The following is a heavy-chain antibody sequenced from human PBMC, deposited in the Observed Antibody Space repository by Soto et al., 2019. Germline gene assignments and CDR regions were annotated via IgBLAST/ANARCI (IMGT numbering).Heavy chain of an antibody. Sequence: GGSLRLSCAASGFTFRSYSMNWVRQAPGKGLEWVSYYVDSVKGRFTISRDNAKNSLYLQMNSLRAEDTAVYYCARERERYSNSSILWGQGTLVTAPQ. J-gene: IGHJ4*02. CDR1: GFTFRSYS. D-gene: IGHD6-6*01. CDR3: ARERERYSNSSIL. V-gene: IGHV3-48*04.